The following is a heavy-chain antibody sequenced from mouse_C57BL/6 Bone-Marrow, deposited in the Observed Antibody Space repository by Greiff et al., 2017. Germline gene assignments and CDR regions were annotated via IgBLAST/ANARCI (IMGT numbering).Heavy chain of an antibody. D-gene: IGHD1-1*01. CDR1: GYTFTSYG. CDR2: IYPRSGNT. Sequence: QVQLQQSGAELARPGASVKLSCKASGYTFTSYGISWVKQRTGQGLEWIGEIYPRSGNTYYNEKFKGKATLTADKSSSTAYMELRSLTSEDSAVYFCARVYCGSSYWYFDVWGTGTTVTVSS. CDR3: ARVYCGSSYWYFDV. V-gene: IGHV1-81*01. J-gene: IGHJ1*03.